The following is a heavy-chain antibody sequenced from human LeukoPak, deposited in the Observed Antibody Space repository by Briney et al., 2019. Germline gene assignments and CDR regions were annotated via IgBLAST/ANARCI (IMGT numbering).Heavy chain of an antibody. D-gene: IGHD2-2*01. CDR1: GGSISSSSNY. CDR2: IYYSGST. J-gene: IGHJ1*01. CDR3: ATAKGSKGSSAKYFHH. V-gene: IGHV4-39*07. Sequence: SETLSLTCTVSGGSISSSSNYWGWIRPPPGKRLEWIGSIYYSGSTYYNPSLESRVTISVDTSKNQFSLKLNSVTAADTAVYFCATAKGSKGSSAKYFHHWGQGTLVTVSS.